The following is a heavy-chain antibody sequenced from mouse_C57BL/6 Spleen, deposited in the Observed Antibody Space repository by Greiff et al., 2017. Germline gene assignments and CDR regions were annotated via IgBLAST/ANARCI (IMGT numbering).Heavy chain of an antibody. D-gene: IGHD1-1*01. CDR3: ARNGSRTGYAMDY. J-gene: IGHJ4*01. CDR1: GFNIKTTY. V-gene: IGHV14-3*01. CDR2: IDPATGHT. Sequence: EVPLQQSVAELVRPGASVTLSCTASGFNIKTTYLHWVKPRPEPGLEWIGRIDPATGHTKYAPQFPGKATITADTSPNTTYLQLSSLTAEDTASEYCARNGSRTGYAMDYWGQGTSVTVSS.